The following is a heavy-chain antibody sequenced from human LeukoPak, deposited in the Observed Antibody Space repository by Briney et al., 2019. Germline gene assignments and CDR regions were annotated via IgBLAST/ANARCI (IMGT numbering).Heavy chain of an antibody. J-gene: IGHJ4*02. D-gene: IGHD3-22*01. CDR3: ARGSGYYGEDFEY. Sequence: SETLSLTCSVSGYSISSGYCWGWIRQPPGKGLEWIGNIYYSGSTYYNPSLKSRVTISLDTSKNQFSLKLSSMTAADTAVYYCARGSGYYGEDFEYWGQGTLVTVSS. V-gene: IGHV4-38-2*02. CDR2: IYYSGST. CDR1: GYSISSGYC.